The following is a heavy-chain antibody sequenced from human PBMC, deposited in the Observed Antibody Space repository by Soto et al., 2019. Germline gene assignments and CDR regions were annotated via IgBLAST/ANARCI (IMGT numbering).Heavy chain of an antibody. CDR2: IYHSGST. CDR1: GGSISSSNW. D-gene: IGHD6-13*01. V-gene: IGHV4-4*02. Sequence: QVQLQESGPGLVKPSGTLSLTCAVSGGSISSSNWWGWVRQPPGKGLEWIGEIYHSGSTNYNPSLKRRVTISVDKSKNQFSLKLSSVTAADTAVYYCSRHSRKGNWFDPWGQGTLVTVSS. J-gene: IGHJ5*02. CDR3: SRHSRKGNWFDP.